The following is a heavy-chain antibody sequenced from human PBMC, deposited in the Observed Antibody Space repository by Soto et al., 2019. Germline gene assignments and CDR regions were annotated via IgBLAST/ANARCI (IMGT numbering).Heavy chain of an antibody. Sequence: GGSLRLSCAASGFTVSSYEVDWVRQAPGKGLEWVAYISISGGTIYYGDSVEGRFTISRDNADNSLYLQMNSLRAEDTAVYYCTKEKSVINSGYDAFDIWGRGTGGTTSS. CDR2: ISISGGTI. D-gene: IGHD5-12*01. V-gene: IGHV3-48*03. CDR3: TKEKSVINSGYDAFDI. CDR1: GFTVSSYE. J-gene: IGHJ3*02.